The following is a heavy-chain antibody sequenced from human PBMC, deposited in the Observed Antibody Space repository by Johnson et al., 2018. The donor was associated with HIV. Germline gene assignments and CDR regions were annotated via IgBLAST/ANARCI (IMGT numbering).Heavy chain of an antibody. CDR1: GFTFSYYG. Sequence: QVQLVESGGGVVQPGGSLRLSCATSGFTFSYYGLHWVRQAPGVGLEWVAFTRYDGGDEFYADSVKGRFTISRDTSKNTLDLQMNNLRVEDTALYYCAKSALERATPLAEVDAFDVWGQGTMVTVSS. CDR2: TRYDGGDE. CDR3: AKSALERATPLAEVDAFDV. J-gene: IGHJ3*01. D-gene: IGHD5-24*01. V-gene: IGHV3-30*02.